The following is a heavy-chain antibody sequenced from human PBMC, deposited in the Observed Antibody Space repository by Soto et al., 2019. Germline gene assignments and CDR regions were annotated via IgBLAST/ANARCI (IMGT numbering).Heavy chain of an antibody. CDR2: INPSGGST. CDR1: GYTFTSYY. D-gene: IGHD2-15*01. V-gene: IGHV1-46*01. Sequence: ASVKVSCKASGYTFTSYYMHWVRQAPGQGLEWMGIINPSGGSTSYAQKFQGRVTMTRDTSTSTVYMELSSLRSEDTAVYYCARDVVVVVAAPPRLYYYYGMDVWGQGTTVTVSS. J-gene: IGHJ6*02. CDR3: ARDVVVVVAAPPRLYYYYGMDV.